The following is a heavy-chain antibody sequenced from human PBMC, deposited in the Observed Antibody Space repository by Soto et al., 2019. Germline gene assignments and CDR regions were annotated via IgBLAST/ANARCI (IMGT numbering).Heavy chain of an antibody. J-gene: IGHJ6*02. Sequence: SETLSLTCAVYGGSFSGYYWSWIRQPPGKGLEWIGEINHSGSTNYNPSLKSRVTISVDTSKNPLSLKLSSVTAADTAVYYCARGVGYYDSSGYYAYDYYYYGMDVWGQGTTVTVSS. CDR3: ARGVGYYDSSGYYAYDYYYYGMDV. CDR2: INHSGST. D-gene: IGHD3-22*01. CDR1: GGSFSGYY. V-gene: IGHV4-34*01.